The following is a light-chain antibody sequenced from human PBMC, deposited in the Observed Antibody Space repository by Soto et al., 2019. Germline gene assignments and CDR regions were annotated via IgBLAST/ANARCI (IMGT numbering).Light chain of an antibody. J-gene: IGLJ1*01. Sequence: QSALTQPASVSGSPGPAITISCTGTISYVGTYNLVSWFQQHPGKAPKLMSFEVSERPSGVSNRGSGSKSGNAASLPISGLQAEDDADHYCCSYAGGATDVFGPGTQLNVL. V-gene: IGLV2-23*02. CDR2: EVS. CDR3: CSYAGGATDV. CDR1: ISYVGTYNL.